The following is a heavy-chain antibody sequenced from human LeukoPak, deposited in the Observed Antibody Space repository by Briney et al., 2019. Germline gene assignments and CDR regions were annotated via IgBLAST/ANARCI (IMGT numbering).Heavy chain of an antibody. J-gene: IGHJ6*03. Sequence: GGSLRLSCAASGFTFSNYDMHWARQTTGKGLEWVSAIDTAGYTYYPGSVKGRFTISRENAKNSLYLQMNSLRAEDTAVYYCAKTGGDNRTAYYYYYMDVWGKGTTVTVSS. D-gene: IGHD3-16*01. CDR3: AKTGGDNRTAYYYYYMDV. V-gene: IGHV3-13*01. CDR2: IDTAGYT. CDR1: GFTFSNYD.